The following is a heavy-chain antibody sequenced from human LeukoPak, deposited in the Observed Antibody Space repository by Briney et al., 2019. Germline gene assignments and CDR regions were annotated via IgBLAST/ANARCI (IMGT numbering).Heavy chain of an antibody. D-gene: IGHD2-15*01. J-gene: IGHJ4*02. Sequence: PGGSLRLSCAASGFTFSSYAMSWVRQAPGKGLEWVAVISFDGSKRLYADAVKRRFIISRDKSKKTVSLQMNSLRPEDTAVYFCARDLQCSGGSCFSDASGYFDYWGQGALVTVSS. V-gene: IGHV3-30-3*01. CDR3: ARDLQCSGGSCFSDASGYFDY. CDR2: ISFDGSKR. CDR1: GFTFSSYA.